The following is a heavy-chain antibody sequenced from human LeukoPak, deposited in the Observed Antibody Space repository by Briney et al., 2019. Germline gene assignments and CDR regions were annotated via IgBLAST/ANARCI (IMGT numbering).Heavy chain of an antibody. CDR2: IYYSGST. CDR1: GGSISSYY. J-gene: IGHJ4*02. V-gene: IGHV4-59*01. CDR3: ARDFPADY. Sequence: SETLSLTCTVSGGSISSYYWSWIRQPPGKGLEWIGYIYYSGSTNYNPSLKSRVTISVDTSKNQFSLKLSSVTAADTAVYHCARDFPADYWGQGTLVTVSS.